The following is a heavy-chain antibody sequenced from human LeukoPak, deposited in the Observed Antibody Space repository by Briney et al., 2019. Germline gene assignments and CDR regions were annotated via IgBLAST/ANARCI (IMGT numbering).Heavy chain of an antibody. CDR2: ILPIFGTT. D-gene: IGHD4-17*01. Sequence: SVKVSCKASGYTFTSYGISWVRQAPGQGLEWMGGILPIFGTTNYAQKFQGRVTITADESTSTAYMELRSLRSDDTAVYYCARDGITVTTNWFDPWGQGTLVTVSS. J-gene: IGHJ5*02. CDR3: ARDGITVTTNWFDP. CDR1: GYTFTSYG. V-gene: IGHV1-69*13.